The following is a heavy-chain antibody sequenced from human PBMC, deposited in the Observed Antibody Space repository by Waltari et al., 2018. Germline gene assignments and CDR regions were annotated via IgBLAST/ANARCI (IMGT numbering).Heavy chain of an antibody. CDR3: TRSDDNSNYYLDYCDY. CDR1: GFTFTNYW. V-gene: IGHV3-74*01. D-gene: IGHD3-22*01. J-gene: IGHJ4*02. CDR2: INSDGSNT. Sequence: EVQLEESGGGLVKPGGSLRISCAASGFTFTNYWMHWVRQAPGKGLVWVQRINSDGSNTRYADAVRGRFTISRDNAKKKLYLKMNSMRAEDTAVYYCTRSDDNSNYYLDYCDYWGQGTLVTVSS.